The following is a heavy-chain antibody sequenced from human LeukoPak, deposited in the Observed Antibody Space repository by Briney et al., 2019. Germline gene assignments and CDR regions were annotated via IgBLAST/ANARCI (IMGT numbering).Heavy chain of an antibody. CDR3: ARDGGDYGSGSYRNWFDP. CDR2: IYHSGST. D-gene: IGHD3-10*01. J-gene: IGHJ5*02. CDR1: GGSISSSNW. Sequence: PLETLSLTCAVSGGSISSSNWWSWVRQPPGKGLEWIGEIYHSGSTNYNPSLKSRVTISVDKSKNQFPLKLSSVTAADTAVYYCARDGGDYGSGSYRNWFDPWGQGTLVTVSS. V-gene: IGHV4-4*02.